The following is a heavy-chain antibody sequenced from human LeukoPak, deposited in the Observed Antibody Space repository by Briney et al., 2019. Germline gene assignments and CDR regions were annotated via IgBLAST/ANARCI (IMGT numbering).Heavy chain of an antibody. Sequence: GGSLRLSCGGSGFTFSSYAMSWVRKAPGKGLEWASAISGSGTDTSYANSVKGRFTISRDNPKNTLYLQMNSLRSEDTAVYYCAKGGGSSCYSPSDYWGQGTLVTVSS. CDR3: AKGGGSSCYSPSDY. CDR1: GFTFSSYA. CDR2: ISGSGTDT. V-gene: IGHV3-23*01. J-gene: IGHJ4*02. D-gene: IGHD2-15*01.